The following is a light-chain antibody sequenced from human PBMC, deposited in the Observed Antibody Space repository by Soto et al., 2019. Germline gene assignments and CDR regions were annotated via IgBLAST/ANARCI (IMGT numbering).Light chain of an antibody. CDR3: CSYAGTSYV. J-gene: IGLJ1*01. V-gene: IGLV2-23*02. CDR1: SSDVGSYDS. Sequence: QSALTQPVSVSGSPGQSITISCTGTSSDVGSYDSVSWYQHHPGKAPKLMIYEVNKRPSGVSIRFSGSKSGNTASLTISGLQAEDEADYYCCSYAGTSYVFGAGTKVTVL. CDR2: EVN.